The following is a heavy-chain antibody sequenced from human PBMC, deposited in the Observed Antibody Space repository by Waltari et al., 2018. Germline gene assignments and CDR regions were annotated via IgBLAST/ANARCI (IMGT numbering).Heavy chain of an antibody. CDR1: GYFINTGFF. Sequence: QVQLQESGPGLVRPSETLSLTCDVSGYFINTGFFWGWIRQPPGKGLEWIGNIYHDGTTYYNPSLKHRLMISLDTSKNQISLRLYFVDAADTAVYYCARQTLGYCTSAACRRLEKWGQGILVTVSS. D-gene: IGHD2-2*03. CDR3: ARQTLGYCTSAACRRLEK. J-gene: IGHJ1*01. CDR2: IYHDGTT. V-gene: IGHV4-38-2*01.